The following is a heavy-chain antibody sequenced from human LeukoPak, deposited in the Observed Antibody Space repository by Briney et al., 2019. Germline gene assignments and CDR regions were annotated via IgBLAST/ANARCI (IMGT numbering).Heavy chain of an antibody. D-gene: IGHD3-10*01. CDR2: IYTSGST. V-gene: IGHV4-61*02. CDR3: ARLRITMVRVVIDYYYYYYMDV. CDR1: GGSISSGSYY. Sequence: SETLSLTCTVSGGSISSGSYYWSWFRQPAEKGLEWIGRIYTSGSTYYNPSLKSRVTISVDTSKNQFSLKLSSVTAADTAVYYCARLRITMVRVVIDYYYYYYMDVWGKGTTVTISS. J-gene: IGHJ6*03.